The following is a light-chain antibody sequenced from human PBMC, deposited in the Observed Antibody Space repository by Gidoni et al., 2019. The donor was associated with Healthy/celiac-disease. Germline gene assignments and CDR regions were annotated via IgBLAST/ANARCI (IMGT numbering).Light chain of an antibody. CDR1: SSDVGGYNY. Sequence: QSALTQPASVSGSPGQSITISCTGTSSDVGGYNYLSWYQQHPGKTPKLIIYDVSNRPSGVSNRFSGSKSGNTASLTISGLQAEDEADYYCSSYTSSSTLGVFGGGTKLTVL. V-gene: IGLV2-14*01. CDR3: SSYTSSSTLGV. CDR2: DVS. J-gene: IGLJ2*01.